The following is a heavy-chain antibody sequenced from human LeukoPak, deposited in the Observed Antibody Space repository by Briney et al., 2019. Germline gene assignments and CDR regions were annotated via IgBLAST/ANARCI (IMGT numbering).Heavy chain of an antibody. D-gene: IGHD2-2*01. V-gene: IGHV1-18*04. J-gene: IGHJ4*02. Sequence: ASVKFSCKASGYTFTSYGTSWVRQAPGQGLEWMGWISAYNGNTNYAQKLQGRVTMTTDTSTSTAYMELRSLRSDDTAVYYCARDLEPYCSSTSCYGGFDYWGQGTLVTVSS. CDR2: ISAYNGNT. CDR1: GYTFTSYG. CDR3: ARDLEPYCSSTSCYGGFDY.